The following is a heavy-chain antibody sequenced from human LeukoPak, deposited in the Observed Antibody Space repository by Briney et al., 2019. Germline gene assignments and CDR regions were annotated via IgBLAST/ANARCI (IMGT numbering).Heavy chain of an antibody. CDR2: ISGSGGST. CDR3: EKDPRAIVVVTAIDY. Sequence: GGSLRLSCAASVFTFSRYAMSWVRQAPGKGLEWVSAISGSGGSTYYADSVKGRFTISRDNSKNTLYLQMNSLRAEDTGVYYCEKDPRAIVVVTAIDYWGQGTLVTVSS. CDR1: VFTFSRYA. V-gene: IGHV3-23*01. D-gene: IGHD2-21*02. J-gene: IGHJ4*02.